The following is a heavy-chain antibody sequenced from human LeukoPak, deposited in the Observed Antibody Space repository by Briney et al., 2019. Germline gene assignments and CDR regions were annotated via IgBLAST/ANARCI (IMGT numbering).Heavy chain of an antibody. CDR2: ISGSGGST. D-gene: IGHD4-23*01. J-gene: IGHJ4*02. CDR1: GFTFLSYA. CDR3: VKVANYGGKRALDY. V-gene: IGHV3-64D*06. Sequence: PGGSLRLSCSASGFTFLSYAIYCVRQAPGKGPVYVSGISGSGGSTYYADSVKGRFTISRDNSKNTVYLQMSSLRVEDTAVYYCVKVANYGGKRALDYWGQGTLVTVSS.